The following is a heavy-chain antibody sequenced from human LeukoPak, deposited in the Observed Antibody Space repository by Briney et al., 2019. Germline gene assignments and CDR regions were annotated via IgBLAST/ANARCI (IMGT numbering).Heavy chain of an antibody. Sequence: SETLSLTCTVSGGSISSYYWSWIRQPPGKGLVWIGYIYYSGSTNYNPSLKSRVTISVDTSKNQFSLKLSSVTAADTAVYYCARDKGGPGGFDYWGQGTLVTVSS. D-gene: IGHD3-16*01. J-gene: IGHJ4*02. CDR3: ARDKGGPGGFDY. CDR2: IYYSGST. V-gene: IGHV4-59*01. CDR1: GGSISSYY.